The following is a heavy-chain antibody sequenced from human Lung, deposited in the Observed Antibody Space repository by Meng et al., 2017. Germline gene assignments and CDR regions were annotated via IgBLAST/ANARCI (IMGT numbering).Heavy chain of an antibody. J-gene: IGHJ5*02. CDR1: GGSISSSSYY. Sequence: QLQLQESGPGLVKPSETLSLSCTVSGGSISSSSYYWGWTRQPPGKGLEWIGSIDNTRSTHYNPSLKSRVSMSVDTSKNQFSLRLNSVTAADTAVYYCVRLDWELLNWFDPWGQGTLVTVSS. CDR2: IDNTRST. V-gene: IGHV4-39*01. CDR3: VRLDWELLNWFDP. D-gene: IGHD1-26*01.